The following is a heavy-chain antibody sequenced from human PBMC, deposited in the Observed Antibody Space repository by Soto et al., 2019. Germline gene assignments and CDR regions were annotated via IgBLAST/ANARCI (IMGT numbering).Heavy chain of an antibody. J-gene: IGHJ4*02. D-gene: IGHD2-2*01. CDR1: GGSISSSSYY. V-gene: IGHV4-39*01. CDR2: IYYSGST. Sequence: SETLSLTCTVSGGSISSSSYYWGWIRQPPGKGLEWIGSIYYSGSTYYNPSLKSRVTISVDTSKNQFSLKLSSVTAADTAVYYCARHESSRSRRNIILGYCSSTSCLGYFDYWGQGTLVTVSS. CDR3: ARHESSRSRRNIILGYCSSTSCLGYFDY.